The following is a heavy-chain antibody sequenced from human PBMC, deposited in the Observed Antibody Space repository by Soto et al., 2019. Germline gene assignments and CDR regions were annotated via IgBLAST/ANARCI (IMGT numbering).Heavy chain of an antibody. D-gene: IGHD3-10*01. CDR2: ISAYNGNT. CDR1: GYTFTSYG. J-gene: IGHJ3*02. CDR3: ARGGGSYYGSGSSNAFDI. V-gene: IGHV1-18*01. Sequence: ASVKVSCKASGYTFTSYGISWVRQAPGRGLEWMGWISAYNGNTNYAQKLQGRVTMTTDTSTSTAYMELRSLRSDDTAVYYCARGGGSYYGSGSSNAFDIWGQGTMVTVS.